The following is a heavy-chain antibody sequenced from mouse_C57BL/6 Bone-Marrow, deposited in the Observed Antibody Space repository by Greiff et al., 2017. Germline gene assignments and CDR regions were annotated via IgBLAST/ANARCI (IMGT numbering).Heavy chain of an antibody. V-gene: IGHV1-64*01. J-gene: IGHJ4*01. D-gene: IGHD2-4*01. CDR3: ASSSDYDAYTMDY. CDR1: GYTFTNYW. CDR2: MHPNGGSP. Sequence: QVQLQQSGAELVKPGASVKLSCKASGYTFTNYWMHWVKQRPGQGLEWIGMMHPNGGSPDYNEKFKSEATLSVDKSSRTAYMELSSLTSEDSAVYYGASSSDYDAYTMDYWGQGTSVTVSS.